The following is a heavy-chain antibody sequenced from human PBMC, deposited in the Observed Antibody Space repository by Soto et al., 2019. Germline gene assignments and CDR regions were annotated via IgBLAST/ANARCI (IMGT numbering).Heavy chain of an antibody. CDR1: GFTFSSYG. V-gene: IGHV3-30*18. CDR3: AKGGEGAPGYYFDY. CDR2: IPYDENNK. Sequence: QVQLVESGGGVVQPGRSLRVSCAASGFTFSSYGMHWVRQAPGKGLEWVAVIPYDENNKYYADSVKGRFSISRDNSKNTLYLQMNSLRDEDTAVYYCAKGGEGAPGYYFDYWGQGILVSVSS. J-gene: IGHJ4*02.